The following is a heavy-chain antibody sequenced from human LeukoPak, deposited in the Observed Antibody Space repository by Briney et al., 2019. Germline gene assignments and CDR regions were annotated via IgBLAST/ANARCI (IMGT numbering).Heavy chain of an antibody. J-gene: IGHJ4*02. CDR2: MNPNSGNT. Sequence: ASVKVSCKASGYTFTSYDINWVRQATGQGLEWMGWMNPNSGNTGYAQKFQGRVTMTKNTSISTAYMDLSSPRSEDTAVYYCAIGGGSCYSGFCYWGQGTLVTVSS. D-gene: IGHD2-15*01. V-gene: IGHV1-8*01. CDR1: GYTFTSYD. CDR3: AIGGGSCYSGFCY.